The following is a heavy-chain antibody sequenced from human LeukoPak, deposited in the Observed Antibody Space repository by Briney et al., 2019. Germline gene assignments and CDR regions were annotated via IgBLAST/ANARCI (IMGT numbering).Heavy chain of an antibody. Sequence: RTGGSLRLSCAASGFTLRNYAMSWVRQAPGKGLEWVSSISHSDGDGTTNYADSVTGRFTISRDDSRDTVYLQMNSLRVEDTAVYYCATGGLSSLFNDYWGQGTLVTVSS. D-gene: IGHD6-13*01. CDR2: ISHSDGDGTT. CDR1: GFTLRNYA. V-gene: IGHV3-23*01. J-gene: IGHJ4*02. CDR3: ATGGLSSLFNDY.